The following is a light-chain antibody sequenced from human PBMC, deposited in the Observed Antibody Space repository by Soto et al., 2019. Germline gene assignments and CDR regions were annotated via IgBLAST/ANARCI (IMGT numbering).Light chain of an antibody. CDR2: DVS. CDR1: SSDVGGYNY. Sequence: QSALTQPASVSGSPGQSITISCTGTSSDVGGYNYDSWYQQHPGKAPKLMIYDVSNRPSWVSNRFSGSKSGNTATLTISGLQAEDEADYYCSSYTTSSTLVVFGGGTKLTVL. J-gene: IGLJ2*01. CDR3: SSYTTSSTLVV. V-gene: IGLV2-14*01.